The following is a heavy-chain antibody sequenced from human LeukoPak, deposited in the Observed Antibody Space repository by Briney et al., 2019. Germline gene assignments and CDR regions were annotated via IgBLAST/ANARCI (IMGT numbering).Heavy chain of an antibody. CDR3: ARDGTPYYGMDV. Sequence: GGSLRLSCAASGFTFSSYSMNWVRQAPGKGLEWVSSISSSSSYIYYADSVEGRFTISRDNAKNSLYLQMNSLRAEDTAVYYCARDGTPYYGMDVWGQGTTVTVSS. CDR2: ISSSSSYI. J-gene: IGHJ6*02. CDR1: GFTFSSYS. D-gene: IGHD2-15*01. V-gene: IGHV3-21*01.